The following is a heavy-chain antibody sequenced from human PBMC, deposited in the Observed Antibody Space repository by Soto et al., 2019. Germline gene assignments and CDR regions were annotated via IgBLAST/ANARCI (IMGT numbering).Heavy chain of an antibody. CDR3: VHKDYSNWFDP. CDR2: IYWDDDK. J-gene: IGHJ5*02. Sequence: QITLKVSGPTLVKPTQTLTLTCTFSGFSLSTSGVGVGWIRQPPGKALEWLALIYWDDDKRYRPSLKSRLTITKVTSKNQVVLTMTNMDPVDTATYYCVHKDYSNWFDPWGQGTLVTVSS. V-gene: IGHV2-5*02. CDR1: GFSLSTSGVG. D-gene: IGHD4-4*01.